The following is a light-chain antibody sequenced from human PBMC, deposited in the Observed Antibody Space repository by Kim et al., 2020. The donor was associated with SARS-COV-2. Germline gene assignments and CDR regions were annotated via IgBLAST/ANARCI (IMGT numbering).Light chain of an antibody. CDR3: ISYTTSTTLFYV. CDR2: DVT. Sequence: SITITYPGTTSDVGGHNYVSWYQQSPGKAPKLMIYDVTNRPSGVSNRFSGSKSGNTASLTISGLQSEDEADYYCISYTTSTTLFYVFGTGTKVTVL. CDR1: TSDVGGHNY. V-gene: IGLV2-14*03. J-gene: IGLJ1*01.